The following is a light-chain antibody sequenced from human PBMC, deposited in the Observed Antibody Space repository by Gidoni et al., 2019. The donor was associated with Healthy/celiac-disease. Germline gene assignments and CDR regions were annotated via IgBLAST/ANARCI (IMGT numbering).Light chain of an antibody. CDR2: GAS. CDR3: QQYNNWPPMYS. CDR1: QSLSSN. J-gene: IGKJ2*03. V-gene: IGKV3-15*01. Sequence: EIVMTQSPATLSVSPGARATLSCRASQSLSSNLAWYQQKPGQAPRLLIYGASTRATGIPARFRGSGSGTEFTLTISSLQSEDFAVYYCQQYNNWPPMYSFGQGTKLEIK.